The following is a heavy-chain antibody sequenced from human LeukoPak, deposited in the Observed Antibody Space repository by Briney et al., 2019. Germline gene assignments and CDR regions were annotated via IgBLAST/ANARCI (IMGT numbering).Heavy chain of an antibody. CDR2: INNDGRST. CDR1: GFTFSTYT. D-gene: IGHD3-22*01. CDR3: ARDGGGSSGYYWGLGY. Sequence: AGGSLRLSCAASGFTFSTYTIHWVRQVPGKGLMWVSRINNDGRSTTYADSVKGRFTISRDNAKDTLYLQMNSLTAEDTAVYYCARDGGGSSGYYWGLGYWGQGTLVTVSS. V-gene: IGHV3-74*03. J-gene: IGHJ4*02.